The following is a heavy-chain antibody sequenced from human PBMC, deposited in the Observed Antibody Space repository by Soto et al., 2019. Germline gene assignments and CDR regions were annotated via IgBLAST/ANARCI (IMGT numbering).Heavy chain of an antibody. V-gene: IGHV4-30-2*01. D-gene: IGHD3-10*01. CDR2: ILHTGGT. Sequence: QLQLQESGSRLVKPSQTLSLTCAVSGGSISGGGFSWSWIRQPPGKGLEWIGYILHTGGTQYNPSLKSRVSMSVDKVKNQFSLHLTSVTAADTAVYYCARLQFGEGFDYWGQGALVTVSS. J-gene: IGHJ4*02. CDR1: GGSISGGGFS. CDR3: ARLQFGEGFDY.